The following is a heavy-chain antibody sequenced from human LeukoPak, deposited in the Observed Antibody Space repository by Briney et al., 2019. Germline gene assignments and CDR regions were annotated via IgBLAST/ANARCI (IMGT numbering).Heavy chain of an antibody. CDR1: GGSISSYY. V-gene: IGHV4-59*01. J-gene: IGHJ4*02. CDR3: ARGADSSGYYSIFYFDY. CDR2: IYYSGST. D-gene: IGHD3-22*01. Sequence: KPSETLSLTCTVSGGSISSYYWNWIRQPPGKGLEWIGYIYYSGSTNYNPSLKSRVTISVDMSKNQFSLKLSSVTAADTAVYYCARGADSSGYYSIFYFDYWGQGTLVTVSS.